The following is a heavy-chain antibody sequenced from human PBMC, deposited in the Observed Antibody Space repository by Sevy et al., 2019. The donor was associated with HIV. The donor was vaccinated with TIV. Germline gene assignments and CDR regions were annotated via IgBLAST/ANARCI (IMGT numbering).Heavy chain of an antibody. Sequence: ASVKVSCRTFGGTFRSYIIAWMRQAPGQGLEWMGGIITSAGKVNYAQKFQGRVTITADDSTSTTYMEMSSLRSEDTAIYYCSRVYSCGGACYYFDYWGQGTLVTVSS. CDR1: GGTFRSYI. CDR2: IITSAGKV. CDR3: SRVYSCGGACYYFDY. D-gene: IGHD2-21*02. V-gene: IGHV1-69*13. J-gene: IGHJ4*02.